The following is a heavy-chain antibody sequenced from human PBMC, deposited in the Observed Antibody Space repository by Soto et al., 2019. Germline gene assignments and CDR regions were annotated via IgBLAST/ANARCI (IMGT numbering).Heavy chain of an antibody. CDR1: GGSISSYY. J-gene: IGHJ6*02. CDR3: ARDRRYCSSTRCYYYYYYGMDV. Sequence: SETLSLTCTVSGGSISSYYWSWIRQPPGKGLEWIGYIYYSGNTNYNPSLKSRVTISVDTSKNQFSLKLSSVTAADTAVYYCARDRRYCSSTRCYYYYYYGMDVWGQGTTVTVSS. D-gene: IGHD2-2*01. V-gene: IGHV4-59*01. CDR2: IYYSGNT.